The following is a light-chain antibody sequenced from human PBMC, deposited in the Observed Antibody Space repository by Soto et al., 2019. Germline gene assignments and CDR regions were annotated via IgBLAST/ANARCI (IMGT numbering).Light chain of an antibody. CDR2: GSS. CDR1: QSVSTN. J-gene: IGKJ5*01. V-gene: IGKV3-15*01. Sequence: TQSPATLSVSPGERATLSCRASQSVSTNLAWYQQKPGQSPRLLIYGSSPRATGIPARFSGSGSGTEFTLTISSLQSEDSAVYYCQQYNNWPITFGQGTRLEIK. CDR3: QQYNNWPIT.